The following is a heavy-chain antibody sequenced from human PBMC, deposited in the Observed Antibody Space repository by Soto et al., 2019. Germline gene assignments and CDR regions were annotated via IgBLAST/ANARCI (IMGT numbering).Heavy chain of an antibody. CDR1: GFTVNSNY. D-gene: IGHD3-9*01. V-gene: IGHV3-66*01. J-gene: IGHJ4*02. Sequence: EVQLVESGGGLVQPGGSLRLSCAASGFTVNSNYMSWVRQAPGKGLEWVSVIYSDGSTYYADSVKDRFIISRDNSNNTLYFQMNSLRAEDTAVYYCATLTKDDILTGFYPCWGQGTLVTVSS. CDR3: ATLTKDDILTGFYPC. CDR2: IYSDGST.